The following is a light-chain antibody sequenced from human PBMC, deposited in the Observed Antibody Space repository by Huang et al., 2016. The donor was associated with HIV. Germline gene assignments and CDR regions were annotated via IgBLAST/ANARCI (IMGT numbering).Light chain of an antibody. V-gene: IGKV3-15*01. Sequence: EIVMTQFPASLPVSPGDRATLSCRARQSVSSDLAWYHKKPGQAPRLLIYGASARATGVPPRFSGSGSGTNFTLTISSLQSEDFALYYCHQYNDWPRTFGQGTKVEVK. CDR2: GAS. J-gene: IGKJ1*01. CDR1: QSVSSD. CDR3: HQYNDWPRT.